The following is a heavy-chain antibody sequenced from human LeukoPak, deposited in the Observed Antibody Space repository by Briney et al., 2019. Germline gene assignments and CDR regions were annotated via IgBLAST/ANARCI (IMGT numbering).Heavy chain of an antibody. J-gene: IGHJ4*02. CDR1: GGSFSSYY. CDR3: ARQSISGSSLSYFDY. V-gene: IGHV4-59*01. Sequence: SETLSLTCAVYGGSFSSYYWSWIRQPPGKGLEWIGNIYDSGSTNYNPSLKSRVTISVDTSKNQCSLKLSSVTAADTAVYYCARQSISGSSLSYFDYWGQGTLVNVSS. D-gene: IGHD3-22*01. CDR2: IYDSGST.